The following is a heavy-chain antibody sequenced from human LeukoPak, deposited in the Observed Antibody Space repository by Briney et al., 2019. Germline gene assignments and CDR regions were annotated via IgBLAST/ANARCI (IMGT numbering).Heavy chain of an antibody. CDR1: GGTFSSYA. V-gene: IGHV1-69*04. CDR3: AVVPSSYGSGSYYADY. CDR2: IIPILGIA. Sequence: ASVKVSCKASGGTFSSYAISWVRQAPGQGLEWMGRIIPILGIANYAQKFHGRVTITADKSTSTAYMELSSLRSEDTAVYYCAVVPSSYGSGSYYADYWGQGTLVTVSS. J-gene: IGHJ4*02. D-gene: IGHD3-10*01.